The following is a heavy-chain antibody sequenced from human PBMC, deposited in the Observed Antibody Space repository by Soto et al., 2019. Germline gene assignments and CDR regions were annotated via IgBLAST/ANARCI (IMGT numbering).Heavy chain of an antibody. Sequence: ASVKVSCKASGYTFTSYAMHWVRQAPGQRLEWMGWINAGNGNTKYSQKFQGRVTITRDTSASTAYMELSSLRSEDTAVYYCARDHQQLFGRMAYYYMDVWGKGTTVTVSS. CDR2: INAGNGNT. CDR1: GYTFTSYA. V-gene: IGHV1-3*01. D-gene: IGHD3-10*01. J-gene: IGHJ6*03. CDR3: ARDHQQLFGRMAYYYMDV.